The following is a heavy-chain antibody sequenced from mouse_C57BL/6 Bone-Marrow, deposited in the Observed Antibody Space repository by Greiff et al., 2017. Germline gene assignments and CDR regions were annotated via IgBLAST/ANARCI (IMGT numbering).Heavy chain of an antibody. Sequence: VQLQQPGAELVKPGASVKMSCKASGYTFTSYWITWVKQRPGQGLEWIGDLYPGSGSTNYNEKFKSKATLTVDTSSSTAYMQLSSLTSEDSAVYYCARSEPDYRTVWGTGTTVTVSS. D-gene: IGHD1-1*02. J-gene: IGHJ1*03. CDR3: ARSEPDYRTV. V-gene: IGHV1-55*01. CDR2: LYPGSGST. CDR1: GYTFTSYW.